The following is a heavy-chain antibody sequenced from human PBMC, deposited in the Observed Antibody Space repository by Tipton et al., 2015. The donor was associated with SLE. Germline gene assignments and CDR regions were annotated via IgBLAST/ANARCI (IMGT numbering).Heavy chain of an antibody. CDR1: GGSVSSGSYY. Sequence: TLSLTCTVSGGSVSSGSYYWAWIRQPPGKGPEWIGTIYYSGSTYYYPSLKSRITISIDKSRNQFSLKLNSVTAADTAVYYCAKDYNYDYPDYNWGQGTLVIVSS. J-gene: IGHJ4*02. D-gene: IGHD4-17*01. CDR3: AKDYNYDYPDYN. CDR2: IYYSGST. V-gene: IGHV4-39*07.